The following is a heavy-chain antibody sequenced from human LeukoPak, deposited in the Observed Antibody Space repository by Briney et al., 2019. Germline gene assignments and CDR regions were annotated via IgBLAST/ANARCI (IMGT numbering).Heavy chain of an antibody. Sequence: GGSLRLSCTASEFVFSDYYMSWIRQAPGKGLEWVSYISDSGSTIYYADSVKGRFTISRDNVKNSLYLQMNGLRAEDTSVYYCAREVQGDYGSGTFFDLWGQGNMVTVSS. CDR2: ISDSGSTI. D-gene: IGHD3-10*01. J-gene: IGHJ4*02. V-gene: IGHV3-11*01. CDR3: AREVQGDYGSGTFFDL. CDR1: EFVFSDYY.